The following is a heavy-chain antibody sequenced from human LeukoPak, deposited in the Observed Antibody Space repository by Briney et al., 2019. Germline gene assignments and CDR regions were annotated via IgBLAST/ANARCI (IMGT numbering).Heavy chain of an antibody. Sequence: SETLSLTCAVYGGSFSGYYWSWIRQPPGKGLEWIGEINHSGSTNYNPSLKSRVTISVDTSKNQFSLKLSSVTAADTAVYYCARVAATHSVSDYWGQGTLVTVSS. CDR2: INHSGST. D-gene: IGHD1-26*01. CDR1: GGSFSGYY. J-gene: IGHJ4*02. V-gene: IGHV4-34*01. CDR3: ARVAATHSVSDY.